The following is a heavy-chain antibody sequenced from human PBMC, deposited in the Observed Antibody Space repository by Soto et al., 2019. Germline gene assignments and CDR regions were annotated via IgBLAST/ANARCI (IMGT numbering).Heavy chain of an antibody. CDR3: ASYWHPGTFDI. V-gene: IGHV3-7*01. D-gene: IGHD2-8*02. CDR1: AFTFSGYW. Sequence: GGSLRLSCAASAFTFSGYWMAWVRQPPGKGLEWVANIKEDGSQKYYLDSVKGRFTISRDNAENSLFLQMKSLRAEDTAVYYCASYWHPGTFDIRGLGTMVTVSS. J-gene: IGHJ3*02. CDR2: IKEDGSQK.